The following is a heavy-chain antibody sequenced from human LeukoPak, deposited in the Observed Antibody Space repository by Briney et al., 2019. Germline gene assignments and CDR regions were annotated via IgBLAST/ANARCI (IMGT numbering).Heavy chain of an antibody. J-gene: IGHJ6*03. CDR3: ARGGARYYYHYYMDV. Sequence: ASVKVSCKASGYTFTSYDINWVRQATGQGLEWMGWMNPNSGNTGYAQKFQGRVTITRNTSISTAYMELSSLRSEDTAVYYCARGGARYYYHYYMDVWGKGTTVTVSS. D-gene: IGHD1-26*01. CDR2: MNPNSGNT. CDR1: GYTFTSYD. V-gene: IGHV1-8*03.